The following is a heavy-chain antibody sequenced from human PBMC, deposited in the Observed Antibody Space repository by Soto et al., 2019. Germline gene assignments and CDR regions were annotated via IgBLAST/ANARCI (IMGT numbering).Heavy chain of an antibody. CDR2: IYPGDSDT. CDR1: GYSFTSYW. J-gene: IGHJ6*02. CDR3: ARRQSTYSGSYYHRWYYYGMDV. D-gene: IGHD3-10*01. Sequence: GESLKISCKGSGYSFTSYWIGWVRQMPGKGLEWMGIIYPGDSDTRYSPSFQGQVTISADKSISTAYLQWSSLKASDTAMYYCARRQSTYSGSYYHRWYYYGMDVWGQGTTVTVSS. V-gene: IGHV5-51*01.